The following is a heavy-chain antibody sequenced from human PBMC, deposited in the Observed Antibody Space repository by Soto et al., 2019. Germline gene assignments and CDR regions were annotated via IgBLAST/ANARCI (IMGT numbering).Heavy chain of an antibody. V-gene: IGHV3-23*01. CDR2: ISGSGGST. CDR3: AKDGYSSGWYTSQGFDY. CDR1: GFTFSSYA. D-gene: IGHD6-19*01. J-gene: IGHJ4*02. Sequence: EVQLLESGGGLVQPGGSLRLSCAASGFTFSSYAMSWVRQAPGKGLEWVSAISGSGGSTYYADSVKGRFTISRDNSKNTLYLQMNSLRAENTAVYYCAKDGYSSGWYTSQGFDYWGQGTLVTVSS.